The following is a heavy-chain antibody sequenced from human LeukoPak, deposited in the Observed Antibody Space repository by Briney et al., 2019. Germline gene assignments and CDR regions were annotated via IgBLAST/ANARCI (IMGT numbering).Heavy chain of an antibody. Sequence: TSETLSLTCAVYGGSFSGYYWGWIRQPPGKGLEWIGSIYYSGSTYYNPSLKSRVTISVDTSKNQFSLKLSSVTAADTAVYYCASQYSSSWPHYYYYYMDVWGKGTTVTISS. V-gene: IGHV4-39*01. D-gene: IGHD6-13*01. CDR2: IYYSGST. J-gene: IGHJ6*03. CDR3: ASQYSSSWPHYYYYYMDV. CDR1: GGSFSGYY.